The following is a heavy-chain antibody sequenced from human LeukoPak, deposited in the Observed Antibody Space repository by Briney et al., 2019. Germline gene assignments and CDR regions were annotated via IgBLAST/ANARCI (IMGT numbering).Heavy chain of an antibody. V-gene: IGHV4-30-2*01. CDR1: GGSISSGGYS. CDR3: AGGDTLWNDAFDI. J-gene: IGHJ3*02. CDR2: IYHSGST. D-gene: IGHD1-1*01. Sequence: PSQTLSLTCAVSGGSISSGGYSWSWIRQPPGKGLEWIGYIYHSGSTYYNPSLKSRVTISVDRSKNQFSLKLSSVTAADTAVYYCAGGDTLWNDAFDIWGQGTMVTVSS.